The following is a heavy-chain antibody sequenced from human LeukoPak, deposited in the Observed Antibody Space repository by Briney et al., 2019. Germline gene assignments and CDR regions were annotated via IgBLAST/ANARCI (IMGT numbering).Heavy chain of an antibody. J-gene: IGHJ6*02. CDR2: IYSSGST. V-gene: IGHV4-59*01. CDR3: ARVTASLSFYYGMDV. CDR1: RGSFSSYY. Sequence: SETLSLTCTVSRGSFSSYYRSWIRQPPGRGLEWIGHIYSSGSTNYNPSLKSRVTISVDTSKNLFSLKLTSVTAADTAVYFCARVTASLSFYYGMDVWGQGTTVTVSS. D-gene: IGHD2-21*02.